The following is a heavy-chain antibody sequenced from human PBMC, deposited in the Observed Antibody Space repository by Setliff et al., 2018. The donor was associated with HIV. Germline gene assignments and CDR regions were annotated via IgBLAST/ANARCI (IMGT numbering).Heavy chain of an antibody. CDR2: IYPQDSDT. J-gene: IGHJ3*01. Sequence: PGESLTISCKGSGYSFSNHWIGWVRQMPGRGLEWVGIIYPQDSDTRYSPSFEGHVTISADTSRYTAYLQWSALKASDTAMYYCARHTIDISLLVVQDPGPFDVWGRGTMVTVSS. V-gene: IGHV5-51*01. D-gene: IGHD3-10*01. CDR1: GYSFSNHW. CDR3: ARHTIDISLLVVQDPGPFDV.